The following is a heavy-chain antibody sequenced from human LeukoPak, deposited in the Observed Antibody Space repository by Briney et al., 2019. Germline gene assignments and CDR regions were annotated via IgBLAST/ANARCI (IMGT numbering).Heavy chain of an antibody. Sequence: GGSLRLSCAASGFTFSSYAMSWVRQAPGKGLEWVSAISGSGGSTYYAGSVKGRFTISRDNSKNTLYLQMNSLRAEDTAVYYCAKDTSDDFWSGYYSHDAFDIWGQGTMVTVSS. CDR2: ISGSGGST. J-gene: IGHJ3*02. CDR3: AKDTSDDFWSGYYSHDAFDI. CDR1: GFTFSSYA. D-gene: IGHD3-3*01. V-gene: IGHV3-23*01.